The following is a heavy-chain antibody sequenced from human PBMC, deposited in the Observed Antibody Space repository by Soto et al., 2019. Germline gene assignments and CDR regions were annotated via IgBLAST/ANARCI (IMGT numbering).Heavy chain of an antibody. J-gene: IGHJ3*02. D-gene: IGHD3-9*01. CDR3: AKNYDILTGYYKGAFDI. CDR2: ISGSGGST. CDR1: GFTFSSYA. V-gene: IGHV3-23*01. Sequence: GGSLRLSCAASGFTFSSYAMSWVRQAPGKGLEWVSAISGSGGSTYYADSVKGRFTISRDNSKNTLYLQMNSLRAEDTAVYYCAKNYDILTGYYKGAFDIWGQGTMVTVSS.